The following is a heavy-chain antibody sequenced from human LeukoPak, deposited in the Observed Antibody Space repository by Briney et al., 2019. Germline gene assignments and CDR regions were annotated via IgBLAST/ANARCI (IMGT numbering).Heavy chain of an antibody. J-gene: IGHJ1*01. V-gene: IGHV1-18*01. CDR1: GYTFTNYG. Sequence: ASVKVSCKTSGYTFTNYGVSWVRQAPGQGLEWMGWISAYNGYTNYAQKLQVRVTMTTDTSTSTAYMELRSLTSDDTAVYYCARDKAVTTELTQYFQHWGQGTLVTLSS. D-gene: IGHD4-11*01. CDR3: ARDKAVTTELTQYFQH. CDR2: ISAYNGYT.